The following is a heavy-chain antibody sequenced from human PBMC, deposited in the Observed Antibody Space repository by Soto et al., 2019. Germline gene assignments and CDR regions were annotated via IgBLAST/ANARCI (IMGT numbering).Heavy chain of an antibody. V-gene: IGHV3-21*01. Sequence: EVQLVESGGGLDKPGGSLRLSCAASGFTSSSYSMDWVRQAPGKGLEWVSSISSSSTYIHYADSVKGRFTISRDNAKNSLYLQMNSLSAEDTAVYYCASQTSGYYYYGMDVWGQGTTVTVSS. CDR3: ASQTSGYYYYGMDV. J-gene: IGHJ6*02. CDR1: GFTSSSYS. CDR2: ISSSSTYI.